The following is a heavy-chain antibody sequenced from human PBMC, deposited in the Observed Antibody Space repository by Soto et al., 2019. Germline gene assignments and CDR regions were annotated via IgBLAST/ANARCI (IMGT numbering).Heavy chain of an antibody. V-gene: IGHV3-74*01. Sequence: EVQLAESGGVLVQPGGSLRLSCVASGFTFSVHWMHWVRQAPGKGLVWVSRINSGGSRTNYADSVKGRFTISRDNAKNTLYLEMNSLSVEDTAVYYCARGNCSGDTCFFGGTHWGRGTLVTVSS. CDR2: INSGGSRT. CDR1: GFTFSVHW. J-gene: IGHJ4*02. D-gene: IGHD2-21*02. CDR3: ARGNCSGDTCFFGGTH.